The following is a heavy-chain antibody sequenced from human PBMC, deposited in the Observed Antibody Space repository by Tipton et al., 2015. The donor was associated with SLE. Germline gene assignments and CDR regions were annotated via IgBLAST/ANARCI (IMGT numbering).Heavy chain of an antibody. CDR2: INPSGGST. J-gene: IGHJ5*02. CDR1: GYTFTSYY. Sequence: QLVQSGAEVKKPGASVKVSCMASGYTFTSYYMHWVRQAPGQGLEWMGIINPSGGSTSYAQKFQGRVTMTRDTSTSTVYMELSSLRSEDTAVYYCARDRNPGYCSSTSCSNWFDPWGQGTLVTVSS. CDR3: ARDRNPGYCSSTSCSNWFDP. D-gene: IGHD2-2*01. V-gene: IGHV1-46*01.